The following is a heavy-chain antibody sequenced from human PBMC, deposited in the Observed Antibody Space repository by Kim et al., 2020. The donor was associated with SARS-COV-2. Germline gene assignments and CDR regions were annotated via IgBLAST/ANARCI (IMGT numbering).Heavy chain of an antibody. V-gene: IGHV3-23*01. CDR3: AKVREMVTVFSDAFDM. CDR2: ITSSGDRT. J-gene: IGHJ3*02. Sequence: GGSLRLSCAASGFTFSRHSMNWVRQAPGKGLEWVSVITSSGDRTYNADSVKGRFTISRDNSKNTLYLQMNSLRAEDTAVYYCAKVREMVTVFSDAFDMWGQGTTVTVSS. D-gene: IGHD5-18*01. CDR1: GFTFSRHS.